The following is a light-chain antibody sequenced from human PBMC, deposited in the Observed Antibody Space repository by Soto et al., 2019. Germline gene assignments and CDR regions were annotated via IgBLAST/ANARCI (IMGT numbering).Light chain of an antibody. V-gene: IGLV1-40*01. J-gene: IGLJ3*02. CDR1: NSTIGAGYD. CDR2: GNS. CDR3: QSYDSSLSGWV. Sequence: QSVLTQPPSVSGAPGQRVTISCTGYNSTIGAGYDLHWYQQLPGTAPKLLIYGNSNRPSGVPDRFSASKSGTSASLAITGLQAEDEADYYCQSYDSSLSGWVFGGGTKLTVL.